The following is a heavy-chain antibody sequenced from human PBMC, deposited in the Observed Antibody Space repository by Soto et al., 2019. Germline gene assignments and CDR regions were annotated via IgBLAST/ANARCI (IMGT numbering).Heavy chain of an antibody. CDR3: AKDSPLSGNYQDLDY. D-gene: IGHD1-26*01. J-gene: IGHJ4*02. V-gene: IGHV3-23*01. CDR1: GFTVSDFA. Sequence: EVQLFESGGGFVQPWVSLSLTGAASGFTVSDFAMTWVREAPGKGLEWVAALTSGGEVTYHADPVKGRFTISRDNSKSTLYLQMTSLRLDDTAVYRCAKDSPLSGNYQDLDYFGQGTLVTVSS. CDR2: LTSGGEVT.